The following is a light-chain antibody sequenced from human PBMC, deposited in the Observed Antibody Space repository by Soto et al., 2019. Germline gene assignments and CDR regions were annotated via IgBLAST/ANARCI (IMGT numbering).Light chain of an antibody. CDR3: QQSYGTPLT. CDR2: AAS. Sequence: DMEMTQSPSSLSASVGDRVTITCRASQSISNYLNWYQHKPGKVPKLLIYAASSLQSGVPTRFSGSGSGTDFTLTINSLQPEDFATYYCQQSYGTPLTFGGGTQSEIK. V-gene: IGKV1-39*01. CDR1: QSISNY. J-gene: IGKJ4*01.